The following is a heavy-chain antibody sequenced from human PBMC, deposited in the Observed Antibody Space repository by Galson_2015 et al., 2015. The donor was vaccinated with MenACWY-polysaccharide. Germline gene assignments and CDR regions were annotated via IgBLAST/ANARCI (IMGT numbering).Heavy chain of an antibody. CDR2: VHSRGIS. Sequence: ETLSLTCTVSGGSINSFYRNCIRPSPGQGLEWIGWVHSRGISKYNPSLKNRVTMSIDASNNHFSLRLTSVTAADTAVYYCAGEMYQVPFGWFDPWGQGTLVSVSS. D-gene: IGHD2-8*01. CDR1: GGSINSFY. J-gene: IGHJ5*02. CDR3: AGEMYQVPFGWFDP. V-gene: IGHV4-59*01.